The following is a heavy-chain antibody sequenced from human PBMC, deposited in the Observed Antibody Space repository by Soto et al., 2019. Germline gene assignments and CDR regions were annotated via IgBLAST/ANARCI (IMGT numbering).Heavy chain of an antibody. Sequence: QVQLVQSGAEVKKPGASVKILCKASGYTFTGYYVHWVRQAPGQGLEWMGWINPNSGGTNSAEKFQGRVTMIRDTSISAVYMELSRLTFDDTAMYYCAREDRSGSYYIGWFDRWGQGTLVTVSS. CDR1: GYTFTGYY. V-gene: IGHV1-2*02. D-gene: IGHD3-10*01. J-gene: IGHJ5*02. CDR3: AREDRSGSYYIGWFDR. CDR2: INPNSGGT.